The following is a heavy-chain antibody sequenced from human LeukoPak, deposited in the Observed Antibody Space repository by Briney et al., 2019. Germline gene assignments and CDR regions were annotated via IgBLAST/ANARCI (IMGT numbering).Heavy chain of an antibody. CDR2: IYYSGST. V-gene: IGHV4-31*03. J-gene: IGHJ3*02. D-gene: IGHD4-17*01. Sequence: SETLSLTCTVSGGSISSGGYYWSWIRQHPGKGLEWIGYIYYSGSTYYNPSLKSRVTISVDTSKNQFSLKLSSVTAADTAVYYCARVQDYGDYHGAFDIWGQGTMVTVSS. CDR3: ARVQDYGDYHGAFDI. CDR1: GGSISSGGYY.